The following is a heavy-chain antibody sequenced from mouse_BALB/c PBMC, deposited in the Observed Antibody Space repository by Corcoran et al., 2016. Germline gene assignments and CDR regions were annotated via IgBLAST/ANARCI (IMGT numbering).Heavy chain of an antibody. CDR3: ARDYDGFAY. Sequence: QIQLVQSGPELKKPGETVKISCKASVYTFTNYGMNWVKQAPGKGLKWMGWINTYTGEPTYADDFKGRFAFSLETSASTAYLQINNLKNEDTATYCCARDYDGFAYWGQGTLVTVSA. D-gene: IGHD2-4*01. CDR2: INTYTGEP. J-gene: IGHJ3*01. CDR1: VYTFTNYG. V-gene: IGHV9-3-1*01.